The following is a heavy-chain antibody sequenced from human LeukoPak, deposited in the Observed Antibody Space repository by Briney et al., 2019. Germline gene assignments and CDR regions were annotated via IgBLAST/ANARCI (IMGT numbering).Heavy chain of an antibody. CDR2: IDSDGSSR. CDR1: GVTFSYYW. CDR3: VRKGGYDPFEN. V-gene: IGHV3-74*01. D-gene: IGHD5-12*01. Sequence: GGSLRLSCAASGVTFSYYWMHWVRQAPGKGLVWVSRIDSDGSSRSYAGSVKGRFTISRDNAKNTLYLQMNSLRAEDTAVYYCVRKGGYDPFENWGQGTLVTVSS. J-gene: IGHJ4*02.